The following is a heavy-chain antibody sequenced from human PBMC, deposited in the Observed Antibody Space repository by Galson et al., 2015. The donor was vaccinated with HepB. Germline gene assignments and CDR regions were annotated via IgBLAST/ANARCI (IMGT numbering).Heavy chain of an antibody. CDR3: ARERDFYLGIYYFDY. Sequence: SVKVPCKASGGTFSSYAISWVRQAPGQGLEWMGRIIPVLGIANYAQKFQGRVTITADKSTSTAYMELSSLRSEDTAVYYCARERDFYLGIYYFDYWGQGTLVAVS. CDR1: GGTFSSYA. D-gene: IGHD7-27*01. CDR2: IIPVLGIA. J-gene: IGHJ4*02. V-gene: IGHV1-69*04.